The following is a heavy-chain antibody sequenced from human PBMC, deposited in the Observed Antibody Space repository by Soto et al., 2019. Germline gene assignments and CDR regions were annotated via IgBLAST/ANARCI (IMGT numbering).Heavy chain of an antibody. Sequence: ASVKVSCKASGYTFTSYGISWVRRAPGQGLEWMGWISAYNGNTNYAQKLQGRVTMTTDTSTSTAYMELRSLRSDDTAVYYCARENYGSGSYIFDPWGQGTLVTVSS. V-gene: IGHV1-18*01. CDR1: GYTFTSYG. D-gene: IGHD3-10*01. CDR3: ARENYGSGSYIFDP. J-gene: IGHJ5*02. CDR2: ISAYNGNT.